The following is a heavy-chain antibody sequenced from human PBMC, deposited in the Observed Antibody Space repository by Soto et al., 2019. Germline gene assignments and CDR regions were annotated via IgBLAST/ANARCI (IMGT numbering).Heavy chain of an antibody. D-gene: IGHD4-17*01. CDR2: MNPNSGNT. V-gene: IGHV1-8*01. Sequence: QVQLVQSGAEVKKPGASVKVSCKASGYTFTSYDINWVRQATGQGLEYLGWMNPNSGNTGYVQKCQGRVTMTSDTSISTTYMELSSLRSEDSAVYFCARGIKYGAYSRWFDPWGQGTLVTVSS. CDR3: ARGIKYGAYSRWFDP. J-gene: IGHJ5*02. CDR1: GYTFTSYD.